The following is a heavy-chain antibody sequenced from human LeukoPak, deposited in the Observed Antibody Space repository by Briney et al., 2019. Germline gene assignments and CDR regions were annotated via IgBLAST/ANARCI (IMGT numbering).Heavy chain of an antibody. Sequence: SQTLSLTCTVSGGSISSGDYYWSWIRQPPGKGLEWIGYIYYSGSTYYNPSLKSRVTISVDTSKNQFSLKLSSVTAADTAVYYCARDTGRDYDFWSGYSTHGAFDIWGQGTMVTVSS. CDR3: ARDTGRDYDFWSGYSTHGAFDI. D-gene: IGHD3-3*01. V-gene: IGHV4-30-4*01. J-gene: IGHJ3*02. CDR2: IYYSGST. CDR1: GGSISSGDYY.